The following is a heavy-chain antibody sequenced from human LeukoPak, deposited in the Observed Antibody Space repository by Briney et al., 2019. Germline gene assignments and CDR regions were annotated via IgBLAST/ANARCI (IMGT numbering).Heavy chain of an antibody. CDR3: ARGHFHRKWFDP. J-gene: IGHJ5*02. CDR1: GGSISSRDNY. Sequence: PSETLSLTCTVSGGSISSRDNYWGWFRQPPGKGLEWIGEINHSGSTNYNPSLKSRVTISVDTSKKQFSLKLSSVTAADTAVYYCARGHFHRKWFDPWGQGTLVTVSS. V-gene: IGHV4-39*07. CDR2: INHSGST.